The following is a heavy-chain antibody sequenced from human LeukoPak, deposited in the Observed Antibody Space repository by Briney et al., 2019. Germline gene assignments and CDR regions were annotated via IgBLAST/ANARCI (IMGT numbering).Heavy chain of an antibody. J-gene: IGHJ4*02. CDR1: GFTFSSYE. Sequence: GGSLRLSCAASGFTFSSYEMNWVRQAPEKGLKWVSYITSSGSTIYYADSVKGRFTISRDNAKNSLYLQMNSLRAEDTAVYYCAREAGDQFDYWGQGTLVTVSS. CDR3: AREAGDQFDY. V-gene: IGHV3-48*03. CDR2: ITSSGSTI. D-gene: IGHD3-10*01.